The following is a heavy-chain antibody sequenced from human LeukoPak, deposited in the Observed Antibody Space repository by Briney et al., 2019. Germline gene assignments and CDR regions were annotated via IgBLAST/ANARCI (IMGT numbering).Heavy chain of an antibody. CDR1: GGSISSGDYY. CDR3: ARERAMIVEYYFDY. Sequence: SETLSLTCTVSGGSISSGDYYWSWIRQPPGKGLEWIGYIYFSRSTYYNPSLKSRVTISVDTSKNQFSLKLSSVTAADTAVYYCARERAMIVEYYFDYWGQGTLVTVSS. D-gene: IGHD3-22*01. CDR2: IYFSRST. V-gene: IGHV4-30-4*01. J-gene: IGHJ4*02.